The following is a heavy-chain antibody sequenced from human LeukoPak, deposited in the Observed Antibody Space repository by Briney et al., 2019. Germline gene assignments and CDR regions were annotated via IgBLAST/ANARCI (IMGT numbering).Heavy chain of an antibody. CDR2: IYYSGST. CDR1: GGSISSYY. V-gene: IGHV4-59*01. CDR3: ASLQYYYDSSGYYGMDV. D-gene: IGHD3-22*01. J-gene: IGHJ6*02. Sequence: NPSETLSLTCTVSGGSISSYYWSWIRQPPGKGLEWIGYIYYSGSTNYNPSLKSRVTISVDTSKNQFSLKLSSVTAADTAVYYCASLQYYYDSSGYYGMDVWGQGTTVTVSS.